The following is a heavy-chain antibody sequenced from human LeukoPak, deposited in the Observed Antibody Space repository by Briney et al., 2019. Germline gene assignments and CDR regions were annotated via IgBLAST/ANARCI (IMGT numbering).Heavy chain of an antibody. CDR3: ARDRPTGASRVFVVQ. CDR2: MSSGSRYI. CDR1: GFSFSTYA. Sequence: GGSLRLSCTAPGFSFSTYAMTWVRQAPGKGVEGISSMSSGSRYIYYADSVRGRFTISRDNTKNSLYLLMNNLRAEDTAIYYCARDRPTGASRVFVVQWGQGTPVTVSS. D-gene: IGHD2-15*01. V-gene: IGHV3-21*06. J-gene: IGHJ4*02.